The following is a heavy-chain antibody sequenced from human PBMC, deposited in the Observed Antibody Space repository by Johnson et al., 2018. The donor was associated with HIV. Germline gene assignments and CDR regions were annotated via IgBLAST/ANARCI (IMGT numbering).Heavy chain of an antibody. J-gene: IGHJ3*02. D-gene: IGHD6-19*01. CDR1: GFTFSSYG. V-gene: IGHV3-30*02. CDR3: AKGSGWYSAFDI. CDR2: IRYDGSNT. Sequence: VLLVESGGGVVQPGGSLRLSCAASGFTFSSYGMHWVRQAPGKGLEWVALIRYDGSNTYYGDSMKGRLTISRDNSKNTLFLQMNSLRAEDTAVYYCAKGSGWYSAFDIWGQGTMVTVSS.